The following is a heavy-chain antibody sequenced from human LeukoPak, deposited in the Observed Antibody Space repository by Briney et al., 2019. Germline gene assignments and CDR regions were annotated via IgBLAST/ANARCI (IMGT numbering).Heavy chain of an antibody. CDR1: GYTFTSYY. CDR3: VREARAGNWFDP. J-gene: IGHJ5*02. V-gene: IGHV1-2*02. Sequence: GASLKVFCKASGYTFTSYYIHWVRQAPGQGLEWMGWINSDSGGTNYAQQFQGRVTMTRDTSISTVYMDLSRLRSDDTAMYYCVREARAGNWFDPWGQGTLVIVSS. CDR2: INSDSGGT.